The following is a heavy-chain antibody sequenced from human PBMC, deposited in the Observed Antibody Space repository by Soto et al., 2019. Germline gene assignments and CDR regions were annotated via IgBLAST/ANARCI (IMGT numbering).Heavy chain of an antibody. CDR2: FDPEDGET. CDR1: GYTLTELS. V-gene: IGHV1-24*01. CDR3: ATCNRFGDLVPLPFDY. D-gene: IGHD3-10*01. Sequence: ASVKVSCKVSGYTLTELSMHWVRQAPGKGLEWMGGFDPEDGETIYAQKFQGRVTMTEDTSTDTAYMELSSLRSEDTAVYYCATCNRFGDLVPLPFDYWGQGTLVTVSS. J-gene: IGHJ4*02.